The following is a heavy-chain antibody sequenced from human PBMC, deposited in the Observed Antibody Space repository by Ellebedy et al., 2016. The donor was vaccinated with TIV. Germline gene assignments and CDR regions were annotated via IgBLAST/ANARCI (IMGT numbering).Heavy chain of an antibody. CDR2: VTAYNRDT. V-gene: IGHV1-18*01. J-gene: IGHJ5*02. CDR1: GYSFTSHG. CDR3: ARGAMALP. Sequence: AASVKVSCKASGYSFTSHGITWVRQAPGQGLQWMGWVTAYNRDTYYAQNFQGRVTFTTDTSSSTAYLELRSLTSNDTGVYYCARGAMALPWGQGTLVTVSS. D-gene: IGHD5-24*01.